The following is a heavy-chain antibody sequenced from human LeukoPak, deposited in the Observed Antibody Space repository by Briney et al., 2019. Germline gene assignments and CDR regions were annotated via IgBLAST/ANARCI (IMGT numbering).Heavy chain of an antibody. D-gene: IGHD3-3*01. CDR2: IYHSGST. CDR3: ARVRFLEWFRFDY. V-gene: IGHV4-38-2*02. Sequence: SETLSLTCTVSGGSISSGYYWGWIRQPPGKGLEWIGSIYHSGSTYYNPSLKSRVTISVDTSKNQFSLKLSSVTAADTAVYYCARVRFLEWFRFDYWGQGTLVTVSS. CDR1: GGSISSGYY. J-gene: IGHJ4*02.